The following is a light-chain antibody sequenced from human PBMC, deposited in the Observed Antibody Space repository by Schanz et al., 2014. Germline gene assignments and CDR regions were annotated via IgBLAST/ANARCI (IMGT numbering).Light chain of an antibody. CDR2: DVG. Sequence: QSALTQPASVSGSPGQSITMSCTGTNNDVGDYNYVSWYQHHPGKAPKLIIYDVGDRPSGVSNRCSGSKSGNTASLTISGLQDEDEAHYYCSAYTSSSTLVFGGGTKLTVL. CDR1: NNDVGDYNY. CDR3: SAYTSSSTLV. J-gene: IGLJ2*01. V-gene: IGLV2-14*03.